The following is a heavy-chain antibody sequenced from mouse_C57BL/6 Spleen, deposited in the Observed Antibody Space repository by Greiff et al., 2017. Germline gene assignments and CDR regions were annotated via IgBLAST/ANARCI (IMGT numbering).Heavy chain of an antibody. CDR1: GYTFTSYW. J-gene: IGHJ2*01. D-gene: IGHD1-1*01. Sequence: QVQLQQPGTELVKPGASVKLSCKASGYTFTSYWMHWVKQRPGQGLEWIGNINPSNGGTYYNEKFKSKATLTVDKSSSTAYMQISSLTTADSAVYYCARVKGDNNYIDDWGQGTTVTVSS. CDR2: INPSNGGT. V-gene: IGHV1-53*01. CDR3: ARVKGDNNYIDD.